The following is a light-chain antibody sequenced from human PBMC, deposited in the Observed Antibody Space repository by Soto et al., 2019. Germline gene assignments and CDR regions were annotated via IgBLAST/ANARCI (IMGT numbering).Light chain of an antibody. V-gene: IGLV2-23*02. CDR1: SSDVGSYNL. J-gene: IGLJ3*02. Sequence: QSALTQPASVCGSPGQWMTISCTGTSSDVGSYNLVSWYQQQPGKAPKLMIYEVSKRASGVSNRVSGSRSGNAASLTISGLQAEDEADYYCCSYAGSSTMVFGGGAKLTV. CDR3: CSYAGSSTMV. CDR2: EVS.